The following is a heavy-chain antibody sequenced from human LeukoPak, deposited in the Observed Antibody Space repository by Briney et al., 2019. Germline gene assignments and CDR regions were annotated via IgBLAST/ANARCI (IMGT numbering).Heavy chain of an antibody. CDR1: GYTFTSYG. CDR2: ISAYNGNT. D-gene: IGHD5-18*01. V-gene: IGHV1-18*01. Sequence: GASVKVSCKASGYTFTSYGISWVRQAPGQGLEWMGWISAYNGNTNYAQKLQGRVTMTTDTSTSTAYMELRSLRSDDTAVYYCARDHSRYGMAYFDYWGQGTLVTVSS. J-gene: IGHJ4*02. CDR3: ARDHSRYGMAYFDY.